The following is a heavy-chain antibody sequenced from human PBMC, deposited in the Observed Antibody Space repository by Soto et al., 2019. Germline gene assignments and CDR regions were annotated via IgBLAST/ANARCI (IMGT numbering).Heavy chain of an antibody. Sequence: TLSLTCAISGDSVSSNSAAWSWIRLSPSRGLEWLGRTHYRSKWYNDYAVSVKSRITISPDTSKNQFTLQLNSVTPDDTAVYYCAREGAWIQLWCSPFDYWGQGTLVTVSS. V-gene: IGHV6-1*01. CDR3: AREGAWIQLWCSPFDY. CDR1: GDSVSSNSAA. D-gene: IGHD5-18*01. J-gene: IGHJ4*02. CDR2: THYRSKWYN.